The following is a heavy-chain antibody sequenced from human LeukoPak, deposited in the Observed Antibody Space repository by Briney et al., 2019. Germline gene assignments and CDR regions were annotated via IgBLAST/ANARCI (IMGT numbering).Heavy chain of an antibody. Sequence: SETLSLTCTVSGGSISSYYWGWIRQPPGKGLECIGYPYYSGSAKYNPSLKSRVTISVDTSENHFSLKLSSVTAADTAVYYCARKGSGTYSPFDYWGPGTLVTVSS. J-gene: IGHJ4*02. CDR3: ARKGSGTYSPFDY. CDR1: GGSISSYY. D-gene: IGHD1-26*01. CDR2: PYYSGSA. V-gene: IGHV4-59*01.